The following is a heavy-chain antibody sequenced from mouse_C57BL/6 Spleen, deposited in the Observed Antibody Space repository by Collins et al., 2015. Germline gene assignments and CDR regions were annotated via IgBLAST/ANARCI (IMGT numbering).Heavy chain of an antibody. D-gene: IGHD2-4*01. J-gene: IGHJ3*01. V-gene: IGHV8-12*01. CDR2: IYWDDDK. Sequence: QVTLKESGPGILQSSQTLSLTCSFSGFSLSTSGMGVSWIRQPSGKGLEWLAHIYWDDDKRYNPSLKSRLTISKDTSRNQVFLKITSVDTADTATYYCARYDYAAGEAYWGQGTLVTVSA. CDR3: ARYDYAAGEAY. CDR1: GFSLSTSGMG.